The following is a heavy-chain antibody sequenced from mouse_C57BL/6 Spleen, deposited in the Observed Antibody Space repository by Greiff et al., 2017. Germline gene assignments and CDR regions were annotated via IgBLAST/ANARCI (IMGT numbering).Heavy chain of an antibody. Sequence: EVQLVESGPGLVKPSQSLSLTCSVTGYSITSGYYWNWIRQFPGNKLEWMGYISYDGSNNYNPSLKNRISITRDTSKNQFFLKLNSVTTEDTATYYCARREYYFDYWGQGTTLTVSS. CDR1: GYSITSGYY. CDR2: ISYDGSN. J-gene: IGHJ2*01. V-gene: IGHV3-6*01. CDR3: ARREYYFDY.